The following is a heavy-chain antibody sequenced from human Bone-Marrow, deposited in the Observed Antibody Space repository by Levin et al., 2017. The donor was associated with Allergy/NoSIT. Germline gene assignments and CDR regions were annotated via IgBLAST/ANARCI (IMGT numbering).Heavy chain of an antibody. CDR1: GYTFTSYG. CDR3: ARSPIVVVVARFRLDY. J-gene: IGHJ4*02. V-gene: IGHV1-18*01. D-gene: IGHD2-15*01. CDR2: ISAYNGNT. Sequence: ASVKVSCKASGYTFTSYGISWVRQAPGQGLEWMGWISAYNGNTNYAQKLQGRVTMTTDTSTSTAYMELRSLRSDDTAVYYCARSPIVVVVARFRLDYWGQGTLVTVSS.